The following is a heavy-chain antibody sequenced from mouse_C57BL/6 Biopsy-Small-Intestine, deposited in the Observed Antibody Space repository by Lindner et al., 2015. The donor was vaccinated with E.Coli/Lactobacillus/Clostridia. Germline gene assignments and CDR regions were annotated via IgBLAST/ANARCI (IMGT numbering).Heavy chain of an antibody. J-gene: IGHJ1*03. CDR2: IRSGSNTI. CDR1: GFTFSDYG. Sequence: VQLQESGGGSVKPGGSLKLSCAASGFTFSDYGMYWVRQAPEKGLEWVAYIRSGSNTIYYADTVKGRFTISRDNAKNTLFLQMTSLRSEDTAMYYCARPDDGDYVSYWYFDVWGTGTTVTVSS. CDR3: ARPDDGDYVSYWYFDV. V-gene: IGHV5-17*01. D-gene: IGHD2-3*01.